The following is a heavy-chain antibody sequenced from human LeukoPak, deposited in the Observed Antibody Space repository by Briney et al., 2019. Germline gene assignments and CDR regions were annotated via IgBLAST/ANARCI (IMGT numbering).Heavy chain of an antibody. CDR3: ARDPSGATSDTINFDY. D-gene: IGHD3-9*01. CDR1: GGSFSGYY. Sequence: PSETLSLTCAVYGGSFSGYYWSWIRQPPGKGLEWIGKINHSGSTNYNPSLNSRVTISVDTSKNQFSLKLSSVTAADTAVYYCARDPSGATSDTINFDYWGQGTLVTVSS. CDR2: INHSGST. J-gene: IGHJ4*02. V-gene: IGHV4-34*01.